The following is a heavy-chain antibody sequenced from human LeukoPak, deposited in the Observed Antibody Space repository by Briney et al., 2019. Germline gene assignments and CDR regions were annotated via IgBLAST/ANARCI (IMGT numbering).Heavy chain of an antibody. CDR2: IYYSGSS. J-gene: IGHJ3*02. CDR1: GGSISSNNYY. V-gene: IGHV4-39*01. CDR3: ARRSSAFDI. Sequence: PSETLSLTCTVSGGSISSNNYYWGWIRQAPGKGLEWIGSIYYSGSSYYNPSPKSRVTISVDTSKNQFSLKLSSVTAADTAVYYCARRSSAFDIWGQGTMVTVSS.